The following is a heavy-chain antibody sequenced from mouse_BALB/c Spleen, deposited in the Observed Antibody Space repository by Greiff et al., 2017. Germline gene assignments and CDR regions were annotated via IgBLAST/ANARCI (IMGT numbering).Heavy chain of an antibody. D-gene: IGHD4-1*01. J-gene: IGHJ4*01. CDR3: ARLGLYAMDY. CDR1: GFNIKDTS. V-gene: IGHV14-3*02. Sequence: EVKLVESGAELVKPGASVKLSCTASGFNIKDTSMHWVKQRPEQGLEWIGRIDPANGNTKYDPKFQGKATITADTSSNTAYLQLSSLTSEDTAVYYCARLGLYAMDYWGQGTSVTVSS. CDR2: IDPANGNT.